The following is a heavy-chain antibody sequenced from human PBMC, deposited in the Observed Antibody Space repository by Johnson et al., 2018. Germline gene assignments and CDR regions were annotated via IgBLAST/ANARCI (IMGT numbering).Heavy chain of an antibody. V-gene: IGHV3-48*01. D-gene: IGHD3/OR15-3a*01. CDR1: GFTFGNFA. Sequence: VQLVESGGGSVQPGGSLRLSCAASGFTFGNFAMNWVRQAPGKGLEWVSHLRSGERLLGYADSVKGRFTVSRDNGKNSLYLQMNSLRAEDTAVYYCVRDQDWAFDIWGQGTVVTVSS. J-gene: IGHJ3*02. CDR3: VRDQDWAFDI. CDR2: LRSGERLL.